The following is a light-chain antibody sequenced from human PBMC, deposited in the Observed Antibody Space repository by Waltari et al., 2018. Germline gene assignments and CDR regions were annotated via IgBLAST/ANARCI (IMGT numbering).Light chain of an antibody. Sequence: QSVLTQPPSVSGAPGQRVTNSCSASSSNIGAGYDAHRYQHIPGTPTTLPIYGNYNRPSGVPDRFSGSKSGTSASLAIAGLQAEDEADYYCQSYDSSLRLWVFGGGTKVTVL. V-gene: IGLV1-40*01. CDR1: SSNIGAGYD. J-gene: IGLJ3*02. CDR3: QSYDSSLRLWV. CDR2: GNY.